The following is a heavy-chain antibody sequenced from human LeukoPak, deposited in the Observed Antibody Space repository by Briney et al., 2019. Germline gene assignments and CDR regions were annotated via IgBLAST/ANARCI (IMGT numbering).Heavy chain of an antibody. V-gene: IGHV3-23*01. D-gene: IGHD3-16*01. CDR3: AKDRDDYVWGSYLGAFDI. J-gene: IGHJ3*02. Sequence: GGSLRLSCAASGFTFSSYAMSWVRQAPGKGLEWVSLISGSGGSTYYADSVKGRFTISRDNSKNTLYLQMNSLRVEDTAVFYCAKDRDDYVWGSYLGAFDIWGQGTMVTVSS. CDR1: GFTFSSYA. CDR2: ISGSGGST.